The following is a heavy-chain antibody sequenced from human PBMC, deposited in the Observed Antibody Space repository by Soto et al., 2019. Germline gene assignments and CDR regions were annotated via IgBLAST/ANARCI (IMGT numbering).Heavy chain of an antibody. V-gene: IGHV3-30*18. CDR1: GFTFSNFA. D-gene: IGHD1-26*01. CDR3: AKDRYCGHLSDGMDV. J-gene: IGHJ6*02. Sequence: QVQLVESGGGVVQPGRSLRLSCAASGFTFSNFAMHWVRQAPGKGLEWVAVISYDGNKKYYTDSVKGRFTISRDTSQYTLYLLMNNLRAEDTAVYYCAKDRYCGHLSDGMDVWGHGTTVTVSS. CDR2: ISYDGNKK.